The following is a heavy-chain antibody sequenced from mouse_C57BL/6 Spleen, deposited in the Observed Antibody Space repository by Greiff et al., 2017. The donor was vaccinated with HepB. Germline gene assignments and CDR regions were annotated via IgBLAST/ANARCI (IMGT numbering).Heavy chain of an antibody. CDR3: ARSGTMVTTRGFDY. J-gene: IGHJ2*01. CDR2: IYPGSGST. V-gene: IGHV1-55*01. CDR1: GYTFTSYW. Sequence: VQLQQPGAELVKPGASVKMSCKASGYTFTSYWITWVKQRPGQGLEWIGDIYPGSGSTNYNEKFKSKATLTVDTSSSTAYMQLSSLTSEDSAVYYCARSGTMVTTRGFDYWGQGTTLTVSS. D-gene: IGHD2-2*01.